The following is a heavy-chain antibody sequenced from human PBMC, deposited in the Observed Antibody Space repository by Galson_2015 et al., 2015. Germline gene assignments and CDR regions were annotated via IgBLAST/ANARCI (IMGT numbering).Heavy chain of an antibody. CDR3: ARTADYGDPYWYFDL. CDR2: IHHSGST. Sequence: SETLSLTCAVSGGSISSSYSWNWVRQPPGRGLEWIGQIHHSGSTNYNPSLKGRVTISVAKSKNQFTLKLSSVTAADTALYFCARTADYGDPYWYFDLWGRGILVTVSS. V-gene: IGHV4-4*02. J-gene: IGHJ2*01. CDR1: GGSISSSYS. D-gene: IGHD4-17*01.